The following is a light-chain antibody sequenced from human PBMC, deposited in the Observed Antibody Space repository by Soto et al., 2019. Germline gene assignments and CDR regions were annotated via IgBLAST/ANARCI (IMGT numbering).Light chain of an antibody. J-gene: IGKJ4*01. CDR1: QDIRYY. CDR3: QQYDNLPLT. CDR2: DAS. V-gene: IGKV1-33*01. Sequence: DIQMTQSPSSLSASVGDRVTITCQASQDIRYYLNWFQQKPGKAPKVLIYDASRLETGVPSRFSGSGSGTHFSLAISSLQPEDIATYYCQQYDNLPLTFGGGTKVDIK.